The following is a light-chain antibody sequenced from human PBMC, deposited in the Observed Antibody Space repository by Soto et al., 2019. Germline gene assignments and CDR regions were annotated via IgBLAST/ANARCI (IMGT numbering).Light chain of an antibody. CDR2: WAS. Sequence: DIVMTQFPDSLTVPLGERATINCKSSQSVLYRSNNKSYLAWYQHKPGQPPKVLIYWASTRESGVPDRFSGSGSGTDFTLTISSLQADDVAVYYCQQYYTTPYTFGQGTKLEIK. CDR1: QSVLYRSNNKSY. J-gene: IGKJ2*01. V-gene: IGKV4-1*01. CDR3: QQYYTTPYT.